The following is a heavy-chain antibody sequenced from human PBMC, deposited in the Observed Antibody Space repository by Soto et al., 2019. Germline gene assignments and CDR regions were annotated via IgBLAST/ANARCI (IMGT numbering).Heavy chain of an antibody. CDR3: ARYCSGGSCYRSVY. V-gene: IGHV4-34*01. CDR1: GGSFSGYY. D-gene: IGHD2-15*01. CDR2: INHSGST. Sequence: SETLSLTCAVYGGSFSGYYWSWIRQPPGKGLEWIGEINHSGSTNYNPSLKSRVTISADTSKNQFSLKLSSVTAADTAVYYCARYCSGGSCYRSVYGGQGTLVTVSS. J-gene: IGHJ4*02.